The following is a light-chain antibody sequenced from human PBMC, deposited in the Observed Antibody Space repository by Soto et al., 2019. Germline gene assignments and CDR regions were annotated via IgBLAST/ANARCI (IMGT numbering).Light chain of an antibody. CDR1: QNVANY. Sequence: EIVLTQSPATLSLSPGERATLSCGASQNVANYLDWYQQKPGQAPRLLIYGASTRATGIPARFSGSGSGTEFTLTISSLQSEDFAVYYCQQYNNWPQTFGQGTKVDIK. J-gene: IGKJ1*01. CDR2: GAS. CDR3: QQYNNWPQT. V-gene: IGKV3-15*01.